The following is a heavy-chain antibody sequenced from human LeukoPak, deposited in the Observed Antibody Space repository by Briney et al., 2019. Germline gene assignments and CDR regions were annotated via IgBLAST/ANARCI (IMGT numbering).Heavy chain of an antibody. Sequence: ASLRLSCAASGFTFSSYSMNWVRQAPGKGLEWIGSIYYSGSTSYNPSLKSRVTISVDTSKNQFSLKLTSVTAADTGVYYCASRNDIVTGYVFDFWGQGTLVTVSS. CDR3: ASRNDIVTGYVFDF. D-gene: IGHD3-9*01. J-gene: IGHJ4*02. CDR2: IYYSGST. CDR1: GFTFSSYSMN. V-gene: IGHV4-59*05.